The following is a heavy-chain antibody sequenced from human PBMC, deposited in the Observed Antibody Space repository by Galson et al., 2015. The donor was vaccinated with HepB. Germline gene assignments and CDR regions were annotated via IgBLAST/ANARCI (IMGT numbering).Heavy chain of an antibody. CDR2: IKQDGSEK. D-gene: IGHD3-16*02. Sequence: SLRLSCAASGFTIRSYWMSWVRQAPGKGLEWVANIKQDGSEKYYVDSVKGRFTISRDNAKNSLYLQMNSLRAEDTAVYYCAREGSYSPYDYVWGTYRYDAFDIWGQGTMVTVSS. J-gene: IGHJ3*02. V-gene: IGHV3-7*03. CDR1: GFTIRSYW. CDR3: AREGSYSPYDYVWGTYRYDAFDI.